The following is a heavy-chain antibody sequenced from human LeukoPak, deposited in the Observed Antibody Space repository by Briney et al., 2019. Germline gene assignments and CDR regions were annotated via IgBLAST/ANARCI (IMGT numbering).Heavy chain of an antibody. CDR3: ARDHAEYSSSLIDY. J-gene: IGHJ4*02. CDR2: ISVYNGNK. Sequence: GASVKVSCKASGYTFTSYGISWVRQAPGQGLEWMGWISVYNGNKNYAQKLQGRVTMTTDTSTSTAYMELRSLRSDDTAVYYCARDHAEYSSSLIDYWGQGTLVTVSS. D-gene: IGHD6-6*01. CDR1: GYTFTSYG. V-gene: IGHV1-18*01.